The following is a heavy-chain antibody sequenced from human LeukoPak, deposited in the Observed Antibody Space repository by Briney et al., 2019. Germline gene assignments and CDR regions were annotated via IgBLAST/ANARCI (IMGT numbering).Heavy chain of an antibody. D-gene: IGHD1-26*01. V-gene: IGHV4-39*01. J-gene: IGHJ4*02. Sequence: SETLSLTCTVSGGSITTSNYYWGWIRQPPGKGLEWIGSIYYSGSAYYNPSLKSRVTISIDTSKNQFSLKLSSVTAADTAVYYCARWESNYLDYWGQGTLVTVSS. CDR2: IYYSGSA. CDR3: ARWESNYLDY. CDR1: GGSITTSNYY.